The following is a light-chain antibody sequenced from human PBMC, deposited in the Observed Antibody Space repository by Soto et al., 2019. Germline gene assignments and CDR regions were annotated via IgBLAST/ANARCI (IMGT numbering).Light chain of an antibody. V-gene: IGKV3-20*01. J-gene: IGKJ1*01. CDR2: GAS. Sequence: EIVLTQSPGTLSLPPGERATLSCRASQSVSSDYLAWYQQKPGQAPRLLIYGASSRATDIPDRFSGRGSGTDFTLTVARLEPEDFAVYYCQQYGSSPQTFGQGTTVEIK. CDR1: QSVSSDY. CDR3: QQYGSSPQT.